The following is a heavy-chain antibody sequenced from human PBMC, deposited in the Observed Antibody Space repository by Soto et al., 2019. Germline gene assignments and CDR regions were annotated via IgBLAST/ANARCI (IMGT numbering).Heavy chain of an antibody. CDR3: ATTILPGYYYYGMDV. CDR2: IYPGDSDT. J-gene: IGHJ6*02. CDR1: GYSFTSYW. V-gene: IGHV5-51*01. Sequence: GESLKISCKGSGYSFTSYWIGWVRQMPGKGLEWMGIIYPGDSDTRYSPSFQGQVTISADKSISTAYLQWSSLKASDTAMYYCATTILPGYYYYGMDVGGQGTTVTVSS. D-gene: IGHD3-9*01.